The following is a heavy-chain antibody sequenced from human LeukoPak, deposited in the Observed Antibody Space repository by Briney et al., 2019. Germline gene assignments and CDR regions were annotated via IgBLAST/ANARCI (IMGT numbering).Heavy chain of an antibody. Sequence: ASVKVSCKASGYTFASYYMHWVRQAPGQGLEWMGIINPSGGSTSYAQKFQGRVTMTRDTSTSTVYMELSSLRSEDTAVYYCARDSISDSSSWYLGYIDYWGQGTLVTVSS. CDR3: ARDSISDSSSWYLGYIDY. V-gene: IGHV1-46*01. J-gene: IGHJ4*02. D-gene: IGHD6-13*01. CDR1: GYTFASYY. CDR2: INPSGGST.